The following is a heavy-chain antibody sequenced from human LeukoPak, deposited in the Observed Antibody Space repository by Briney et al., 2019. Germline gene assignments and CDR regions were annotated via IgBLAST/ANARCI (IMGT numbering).Heavy chain of an antibody. CDR3: ARDLWSGYGYFDS. D-gene: IGHD3-3*01. CDR1: GVTMRGAGFY. J-gene: IGHJ4*02. CDR2: TYYSGTT. Sequence: SETLSLTCTASGVTMRGAGFYWTWIRQRPGKGLEWIGYTYYSGTTYYNPSLESRVTISIDTSQSQFSLKMSSVTAADTAVYYCARDLWSGYGYFDSWGQGVLVTVSS. V-gene: IGHV4-31*03.